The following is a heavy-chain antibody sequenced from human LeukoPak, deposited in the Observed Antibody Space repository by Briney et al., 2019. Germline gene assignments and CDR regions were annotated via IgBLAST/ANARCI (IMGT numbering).Heavy chain of an antibody. J-gene: IGHJ6*02. Sequence: GGSLRLSCAASGFTFSSYDMHWVRQATGKGLEWVTDIGRGGDTYYRGSVKGRFPISRENPKNAVFLKMKSVRAGDTPVYYCAREGMVPGGRYYYYGMDVWGQGTTVTVSS. CDR2: IGRGGDT. V-gene: IGHV3-13*01. CDR1: GFTFSSYD. D-gene: IGHD3-10*01. CDR3: AREGMVPGGRYYYYGMDV.